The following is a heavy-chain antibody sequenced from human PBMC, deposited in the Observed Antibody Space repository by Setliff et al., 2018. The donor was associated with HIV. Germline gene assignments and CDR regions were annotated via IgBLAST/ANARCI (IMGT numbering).Heavy chain of an antibody. CDR2: ISSSSSYI. CDR3: ARARNYSGSGSYY. V-gene: IGHV3-21*01. Sequence: GGSLRLSCAASGFTFSSYSMNWVRQAPGKGLEWVSSISSSSSYIYYADSVKGQFTISRDNAKNSLYLQMNSLRAEDTAVYYCARARNYSGSGSYYWGQGTLVTVSA. J-gene: IGHJ4*02. D-gene: IGHD3-10*01. CDR1: GFTFSSYS.